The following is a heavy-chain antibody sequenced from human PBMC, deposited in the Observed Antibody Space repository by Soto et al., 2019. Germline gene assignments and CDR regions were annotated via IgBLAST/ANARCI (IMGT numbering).Heavy chain of an antibody. J-gene: IGHJ6*02. CDR1: GFSFSDYY. CDR2: ISTSGSST. CDR3: ARGRYYYGSGSYIYYYYGMDV. Sequence: GGSLRLSCAASGFSFSDYYMSWIRQAPGKGLEWVSLISTSGSSTDYADSVKGRFTISRDNAKNSLSLQMNSLRAEDTAVYHCARGRYYYGSGSYIYYYYGMDVWGQGTTVTVSS. D-gene: IGHD3-10*01. V-gene: IGHV3-11*04.